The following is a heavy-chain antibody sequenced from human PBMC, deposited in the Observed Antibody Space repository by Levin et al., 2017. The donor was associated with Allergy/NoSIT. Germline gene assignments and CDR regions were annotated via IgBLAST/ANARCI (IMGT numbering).Heavy chain of an antibody. CDR1: GFTFSSYW. D-gene: IGHD2-2*01. V-gene: IGHV3-7*04. Sequence: GGSLRLSCAASGFTFSSYWMSWVRQAPGKGLEWVANIKQDGSEKYYVDSVKGRFTISRDNAKNSLYLQMNSLRAEDTAVYYCARARAVPAATVAPRPQAAHFDYWGQGTLVTVSS. CDR3: ARARAVPAATVAPRPQAAHFDY. J-gene: IGHJ4*02. CDR2: IKQDGSEK.